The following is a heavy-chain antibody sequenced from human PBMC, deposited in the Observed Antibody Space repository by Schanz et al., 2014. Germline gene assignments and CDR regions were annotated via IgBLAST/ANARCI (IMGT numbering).Heavy chain of an antibody. CDR1: GFTFRRYG. Sequence: QVQLVESGGGLVQPGGSLRLSCVASGFTFRRYGMSWVRQAPAKGLEWVAVVGDTGTTKFYADSVKGRLTVSRDNSENTVYLEFHSLRSEDTALYYCAREAKWGQWYFDLWGRGSLVTVSS. J-gene: IGHJ2*01. D-gene: IGHD1-26*01. CDR3: AREAKWGQWYFDL. CDR2: VGDTGTTK. V-gene: IGHV3-30*03.